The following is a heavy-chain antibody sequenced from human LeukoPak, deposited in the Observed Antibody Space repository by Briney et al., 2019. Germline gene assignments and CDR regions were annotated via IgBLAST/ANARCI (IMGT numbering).Heavy chain of an antibody. J-gene: IGHJ4*02. V-gene: IGHV1-46*01. CDR3: ARDTPTYDSSGYYFFDY. CDR1: GYSFSSYG. D-gene: IGHD3-22*01. Sequence: ASVKVSCKASGYSFSSYGISWVRQAPGQGLEWMGIINPSGGSTSYAQKFQGRVTMTRDTSTSTVYMELSSLRSEDTAVYYCARDTPTYDSSGYYFFDYWGQGTLVTVSS. CDR2: INPSGGST.